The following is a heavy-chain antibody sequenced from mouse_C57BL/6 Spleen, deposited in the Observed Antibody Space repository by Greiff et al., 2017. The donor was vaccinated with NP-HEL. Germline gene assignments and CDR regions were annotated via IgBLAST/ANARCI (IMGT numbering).Heavy chain of an antibody. J-gene: IGHJ4*01. V-gene: IGHV1-63*01. CDR1: GYTFTNYW. CDR2: IYPGGGYT. Sequence: QVQLKQSGAELVRPGTSVKMSCKASGYTFTNYWIGWAKQRPGHGLEWIGDIYPGGGYTNYNEKFKGKATLTADKSSSTAYMQFSSLTSEDSAIYYCARRGLRQNYAMDYWGQGTSVTVSS. D-gene: IGHD2-4*01. CDR3: ARRGLRQNYAMDY.